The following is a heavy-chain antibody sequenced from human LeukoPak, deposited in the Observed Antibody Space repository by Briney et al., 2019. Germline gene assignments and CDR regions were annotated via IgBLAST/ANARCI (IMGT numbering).Heavy chain of an antibody. CDR1: GYTFTGYY. V-gene: IGHV1-2*02. CDR3: ARGVPRYCRSPGRATADICGVY. Sequence: GASVKVSCKASGYTFTGYYMHWVRQAPGQGLEWMGWINPNSGGTNYAQKFQGRVTMTRDTSISTAYMELSSLRSEDTAVYYCARGVPRYCRSPGRATADICGVYWGQGTLVTVSS. J-gene: IGHJ4*02. D-gene: IGHD2-2*01. CDR2: INPNSGGT.